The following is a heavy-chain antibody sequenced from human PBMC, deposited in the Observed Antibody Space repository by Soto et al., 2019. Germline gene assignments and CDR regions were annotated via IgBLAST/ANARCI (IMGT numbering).Heavy chain of an antibody. CDR1: GGSVSSGSYY. D-gene: IGHD5-12*01. J-gene: IGHJ6*02. CDR3: AGSAGGYSVLGPTDYYYGMDV. V-gene: IGHV4-61*01. Sequence: QVQLQESGPGLVKPSETLSLTCTVSGGSVSSGSYYWSWIRQPPGKGLEWIGYIYYSGRTNYNPSRKSRVTISVDTSKNQFSLKLSSVTAAYTAVYYCAGSAGGYSVLGPTDYYYGMDVWGQGTTVTVSS. CDR2: IYYSGRT.